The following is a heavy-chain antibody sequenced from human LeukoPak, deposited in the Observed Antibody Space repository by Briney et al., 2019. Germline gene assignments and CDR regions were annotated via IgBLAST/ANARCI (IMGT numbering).Heavy chain of an antibody. CDR2: INAGNGNT. CDR1: GYTFTSYA. J-gene: IGHJ6*02. V-gene: IGHV1-3*01. Sequence: ASVKVSCKASGYTFTSYAMHWVRQAPGQRLEWMGWINAGNGNTKYSQKFQGRVTITRDTSASTAYMDLSSLRSEDTAVYYCARETAAARHYYYYYGMDIWGQGTTVTVSS. CDR3: ARETAAARHYYYYYGMDI. D-gene: IGHD6-13*01.